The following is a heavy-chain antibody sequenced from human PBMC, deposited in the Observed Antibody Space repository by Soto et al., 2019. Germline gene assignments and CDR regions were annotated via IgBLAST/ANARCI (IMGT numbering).Heavy chain of an antibody. D-gene: IGHD2-2*01. Sequence: ESGPTLVNPTQTLTLTCTFSGFSLTTSGVGVGWIRQPPGKALEWLALIYWNDDKRYRPSLNSRLTIAKDTSKSQVVLTVTNVDPVDTATYYCAHTKIVVVPAATHNFDYWGQGILVTVSS. CDR3: AHTKIVVVPAATHNFDY. V-gene: IGHV2-5*01. CDR2: IYWNDDK. J-gene: IGHJ4*01. CDR1: GFSLTTSGVG.